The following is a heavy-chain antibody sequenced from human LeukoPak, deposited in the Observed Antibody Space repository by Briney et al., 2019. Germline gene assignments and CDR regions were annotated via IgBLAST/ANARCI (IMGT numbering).Heavy chain of an antibody. CDR1: GGSFSGYY. CDR3: ASMYYDFWSGYSYYYYYYGMDV. D-gene: IGHD3-3*01. CDR2: INHSGST. V-gene: IGHV4-34*01. Sequence: SETLSLTCAVYGGSFSGYYWSWIRQPPGKGLEWIGEINHSGSTNYNPSLKSRVTISVDTSKNQFSLKLSSVTAADTAVYYCASMYYDFWSGYSYYYYYYGMDVWGQETTVTVSS. J-gene: IGHJ6*02.